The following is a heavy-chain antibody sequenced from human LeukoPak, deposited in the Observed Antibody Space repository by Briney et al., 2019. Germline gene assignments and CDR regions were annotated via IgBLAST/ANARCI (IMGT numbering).Heavy chain of an antibody. D-gene: IGHD5-18*01. CDR1: SDSISSDF. CDR2: MSYSGNT. Sequence: SETLSLTCTVSSDSISSDFWNWIRQPPGKGLEWIGYMSYSGNTNYNPSLKSRVTISVDTSNNQFSLKLRSVTAADTAVYYCARGAAMASQPLDCWGQGTLVTVSS. J-gene: IGHJ4*02. V-gene: IGHV4-59*01. CDR3: ARGAAMASQPLDC.